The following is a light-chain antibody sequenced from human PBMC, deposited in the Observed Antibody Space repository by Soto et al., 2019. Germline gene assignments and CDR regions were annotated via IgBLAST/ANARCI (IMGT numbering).Light chain of an antibody. Sequence: QSVLTQPPSVSAAPGQKVTISCSGSSSNIGRNYVSWYQHLPGTAPKLLIYVNDKRPSGIPDRFSGSKSGTSATLGITGLQTGDEADYYCGAWDNSLSVLVFGGGTKLTVL. CDR2: VND. V-gene: IGLV1-51*01. CDR3: GAWDNSLSVLV. J-gene: IGLJ2*01. CDR1: SSNIGRNY.